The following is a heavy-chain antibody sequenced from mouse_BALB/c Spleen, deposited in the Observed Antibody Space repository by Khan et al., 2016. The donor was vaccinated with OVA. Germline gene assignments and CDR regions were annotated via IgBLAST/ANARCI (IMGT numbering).Heavy chain of an antibody. J-gene: IGHJ4*01. CDR2: ISYSGST. CDR1: GYSITSNYA. D-gene: IGHD1-1*01. CDR3: SSWNYYGYAMDY. V-gene: IGHV3-2*02. Sequence: EVQLQESGPGLVKPSQSLSLTCTVTGYSITSNYAWNWIRQFPGNKLEWMGYISYSGSTSYNPSLKSRISITRDTSKNQFFLQLNSVTTEDTATXYCSSWNYYGYAMDYWGQGTSVTVSS.